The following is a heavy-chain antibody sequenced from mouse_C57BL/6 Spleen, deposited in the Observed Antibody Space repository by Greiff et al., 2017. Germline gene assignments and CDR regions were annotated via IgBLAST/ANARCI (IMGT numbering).Heavy chain of an antibody. CDR2: INPNNGGT. J-gene: IGHJ2*01. CDR3: ARGAYGFFDY. CDR1: GYTFTDYN. Sequence: EVKLMESGPELVKPGASVKIPCKASGYTFTDYNMDWVKQSHGKSLEWIGDINPNNGGTIYNQKFKGKATLTVDKSSSTAYMELRSLTSEETAVYYCARGAYGFFDYWGQGTTLTVSS. D-gene: IGHD1-1*01. V-gene: IGHV1-18*01.